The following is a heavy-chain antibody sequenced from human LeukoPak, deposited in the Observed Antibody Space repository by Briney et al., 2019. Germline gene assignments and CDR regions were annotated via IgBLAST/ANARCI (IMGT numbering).Heavy chain of an antibody. Sequence: ASVKVSCKASGYTFTGYYMHCVRQAPGQGLEWMGWINPNSGGTNYAQKFQGRVTMTRDTSISTAYMELSRLRSDDTAVYYCARGKKGDRNWFDPRGQGPLVTVSS. J-gene: IGHJ5*02. CDR1: GYTFTGYY. D-gene: IGHD3-16*01. CDR3: ARGKKGDRNWFDP. V-gene: IGHV1-2*02. CDR2: INPNSGGT.